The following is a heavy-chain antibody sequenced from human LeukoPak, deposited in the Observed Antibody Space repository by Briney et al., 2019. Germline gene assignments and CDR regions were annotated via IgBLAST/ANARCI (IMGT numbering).Heavy chain of an antibody. Sequence: GGSLRLSCAASGFALRSYWIHWVRQDPGKGLVWVSRINSDGSITNYADSVKGRFTISRDNAENTVDLHMSSLRAEDTAVYYCARIREAGVPFAMDVWGPGTTVTVSS. D-gene: IGHD5-24*01. V-gene: IGHV3-74*01. J-gene: IGHJ6*02. CDR2: INSDGSIT. CDR3: ARIREAGVPFAMDV. CDR1: GFALRSYW.